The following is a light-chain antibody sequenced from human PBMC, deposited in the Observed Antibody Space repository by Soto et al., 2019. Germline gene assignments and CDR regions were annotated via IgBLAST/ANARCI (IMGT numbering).Light chain of an antibody. CDR3: QQYNSFWT. J-gene: IGKJ1*01. CDR1: QSINSW. CDR2: DAS. Sequence: DIQMTQSPSTLSASVGDRVTITCRASQSINSWLAWYQQKPGKAPRLLIYDASYLERGVPSRFSGSGSGTEFTLAVSALQPDDLATYYCQQYNSFWTFGQGTKVEI. V-gene: IGKV1-5*01.